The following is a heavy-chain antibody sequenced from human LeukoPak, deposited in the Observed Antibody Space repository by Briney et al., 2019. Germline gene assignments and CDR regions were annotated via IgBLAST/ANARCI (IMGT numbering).Heavy chain of an antibody. J-gene: IGHJ3*02. Sequence: GGSLRLSCAASGFTFSSYGMHWVRQAPGKGLEWAAVISYDGSNKYYADSVKGRFTISRDNSKNTLYLQMNSLRAEDTAVYYCAKDRTYYYGSGSYYNGDAFDIWGQGTMVTVSS. D-gene: IGHD3-10*01. CDR3: AKDRTYYYGSGSYYNGDAFDI. CDR2: ISYDGSNK. CDR1: GFTFSSYG. V-gene: IGHV3-30*18.